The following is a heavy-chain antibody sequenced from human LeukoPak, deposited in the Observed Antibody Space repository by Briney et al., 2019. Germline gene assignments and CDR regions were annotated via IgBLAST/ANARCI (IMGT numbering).Heavy chain of an antibody. CDR2: IYYSGST. J-gene: IGHJ4*02. CDR1: GGSISSGGYY. Sequence: SETLSLTCTVSGGSISSGGYYWSWIRQHPGKGLEWIGYIYYSGSTYYNPSLKSRVTISVDTSKNQFSLKLSSVTAADTAVYYCARGGYQLLYSFDYWGQGTLVTVSS. V-gene: IGHV4-31*03. D-gene: IGHD2-2*01. CDR3: ARGGYQLLYSFDY.